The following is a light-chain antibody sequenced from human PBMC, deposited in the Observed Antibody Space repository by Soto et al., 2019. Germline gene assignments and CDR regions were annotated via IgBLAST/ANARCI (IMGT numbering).Light chain of an antibody. CDR3: QQSYTTPRT. J-gene: IGKJ1*01. CDR2: AAS. Sequence: DIQMTQSPSTLSASVGDRVTITCRAGHSISSYLNWYQQKPGKAPKLLIYAASSLQSGVPSRFSGSGSATHFTLTISSLQPEDFATYYCQQSYTTPRTFGQGTKVDIK. V-gene: IGKV1-39*01. CDR1: HSISSY.